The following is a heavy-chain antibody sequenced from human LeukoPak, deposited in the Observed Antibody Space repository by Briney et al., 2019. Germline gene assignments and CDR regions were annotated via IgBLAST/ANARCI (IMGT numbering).Heavy chain of an antibody. J-gene: IGHJ4*02. Sequence: GGSLRLSCTLSGLMLSSNWMSWVRQAPGKGLEWVATINQDGSEKYYVGSVKGRFTISRDNAKNSLYLQMNSLRAEDTAVYYCARVRGYYYDSSANYFDYWGQGTLVTVSS. CDR2: INQDGSEK. CDR3: ARVRGYYYDSSANYFDY. CDR1: GLMLSSNW. D-gene: IGHD3-22*01. V-gene: IGHV3-7*01.